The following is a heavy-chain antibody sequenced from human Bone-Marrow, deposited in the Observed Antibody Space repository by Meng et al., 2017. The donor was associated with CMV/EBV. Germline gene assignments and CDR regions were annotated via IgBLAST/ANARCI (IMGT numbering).Heavy chain of an antibody. D-gene: IGHD1-26*01. V-gene: IGHV1-18*01. CDR3: ARDVPDLYSGSYCADY. CDR1: GYTFTNYA. CDR2: ISAYNGNT. J-gene: IGHJ4*02. Sequence: ASVKVSCKASGYTFTNYAMHWVRQAPGQRLEWMGWISAYNGNTNYAQKLQGRVTMTTDTSTSTAYMELRSLRSDDTAVYYCARDVPDLYSGSYCADYWGQGTLVTVSS.